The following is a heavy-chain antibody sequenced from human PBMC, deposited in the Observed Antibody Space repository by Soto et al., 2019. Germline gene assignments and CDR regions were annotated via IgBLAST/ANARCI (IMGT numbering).Heavy chain of an antibody. D-gene: IGHD2-2*01. J-gene: IGHJ5*02. Sequence: QITLKESGPTVVEPTQTLTLTCTFSGFSLTTSGVGVGWIRQPPGKALEWLALIYWDDDKRYRPSLKSRLTITKDTSKNQVVLTLTNMDPVDTATYYCARGYCSSSDCYNWFDPWGQGTLVTVSS. CDR2: IYWDDDK. CDR3: ARGYCSSSDCYNWFDP. V-gene: IGHV2-5*02. CDR1: GFSLTTSGVG.